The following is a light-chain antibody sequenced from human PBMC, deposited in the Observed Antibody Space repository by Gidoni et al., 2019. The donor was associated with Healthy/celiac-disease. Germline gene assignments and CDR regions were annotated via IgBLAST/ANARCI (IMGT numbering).Light chain of an antibody. CDR1: QSISSY. V-gene: IGKV1-39*01. Sequence: DIQMTQSPSSLSASVGDRVTVTCQASQSISSYLNWYQQKPGKAPKLLIYAASSLKSGVPSRFSGSGSGTDFTLTITSLQPEDFATYYCQQSYSTPRTFGQGTKVEIK. CDR2: AAS. J-gene: IGKJ1*01. CDR3: QQSYSTPRT.